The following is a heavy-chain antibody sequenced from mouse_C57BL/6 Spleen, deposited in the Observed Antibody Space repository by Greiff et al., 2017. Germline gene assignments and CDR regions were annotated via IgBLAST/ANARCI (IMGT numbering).Heavy chain of an antibody. Sequence: EVKLMESGGGLVKPGGSLKLSCAASGFTFSSYAMSWVRQTPEKRLEWVATISDGGSYTYYPDNVKGRFTFSRDNAKNNLYLQLSHLKSEDTAVYYCARGGEYDYDVNYAMDYWGQGTSVTVSS. V-gene: IGHV5-4*03. J-gene: IGHJ4*01. CDR2: ISDGGSYT. D-gene: IGHD2-4*01. CDR1: GFTFSSYA. CDR3: ARGGEYDYDVNYAMDY.